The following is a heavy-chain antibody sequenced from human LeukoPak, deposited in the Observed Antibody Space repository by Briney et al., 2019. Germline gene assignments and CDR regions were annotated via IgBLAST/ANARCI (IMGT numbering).Heavy chain of an antibody. Sequence: GASLKISCKGSGYRFTTNWIGWVRQMPGKGLEWMGIIYPGDSDTRYSPSFQGQVTISADKSINTAYLQWSSLKASDSAMYYCARHSLTGDIRMIDYWGQGTLVSVSS. CDR3: ARHSLTGDIRMIDY. CDR1: GYRFTTNW. V-gene: IGHV5-51*01. J-gene: IGHJ4*02. D-gene: IGHD7-27*01. CDR2: IYPGDSDT.